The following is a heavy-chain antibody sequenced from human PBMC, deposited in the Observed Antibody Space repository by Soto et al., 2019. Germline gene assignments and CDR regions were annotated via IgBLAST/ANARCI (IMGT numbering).Heavy chain of an antibody. V-gene: IGHV4-34*01. CDR3: VRVRAVQVGIIGTSYYMDV. Sequence: QVQLQQWGAGLLKPSETLSLACAVYGGSFSGHYWSWIRQSPGQGLEWIGEMNRRGSLRYNPSLQSRLTLSADTSNNQFFLKLTSVTAADTAVYYCVRVRAVQVGIIGTSYYMDVWGKGTTVSVSS. CDR2: MNRRGSL. J-gene: IGHJ6*03. D-gene: IGHD1-7*01. CDR1: GGSFSGHY.